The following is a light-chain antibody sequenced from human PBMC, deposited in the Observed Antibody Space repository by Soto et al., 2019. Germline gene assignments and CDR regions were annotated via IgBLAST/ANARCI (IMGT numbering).Light chain of an antibody. V-gene: IGLV2-14*01. CDR1: SSDVGGYKY. CDR3: ISYTSSSTDV. Sequence: QSVLTQPPSVSGSPGQSITISCTGTSSDVGGYKYVSWYQQHPGKAPKLMIYEVSNRPSGISNRFSGSKSGNTASLTISGLHADDEAEYYCISYTSSSTDVFGTGTKLTVL. J-gene: IGLJ1*01. CDR2: EVS.